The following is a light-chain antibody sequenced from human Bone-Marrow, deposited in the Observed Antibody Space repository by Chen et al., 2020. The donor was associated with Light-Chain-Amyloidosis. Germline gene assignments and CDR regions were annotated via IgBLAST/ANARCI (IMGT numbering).Light chain of an antibody. Sequence: DIVMTQSPDSLAVSLCERATINCKSSQSVLYSSNNKNYLAWYQQKPGQPPKLLIYWASTRESGVPDRFSGSGSGTDFTLTISSLQAEDVTVYYCQQYYSTPPTYTFGQGTKLEIK. V-gene: IGKV4-1*01. J-gene: IGKJ2*01. CDR2: WAS. CDR1: QSVLYSSNNKNY. CDR3: QQYYSTPPTYT.